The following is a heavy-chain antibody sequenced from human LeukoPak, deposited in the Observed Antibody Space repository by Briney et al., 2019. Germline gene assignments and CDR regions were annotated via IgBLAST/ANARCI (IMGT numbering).Heavy chain of an antibody. CDR1: GGSISSSNW. Sequence: SGTLSLTCAVSGGSISSSNWWSWVRQPPGQGLAWIGEIYHSGSTNYNPSLKSRVTISVDKSKNQFSLKLSSVTAAHTAVYYCTASPLIVRAMRHDAFDIWGQGTMVTVSS. CDR2: IYHSGST. V-gene: IGHV4-4*02. CDR3: TASPLIVRAMRHDAFDI. D-gene: IGHD2/OR15-2a*01. J-gene: IGHJ3*02.